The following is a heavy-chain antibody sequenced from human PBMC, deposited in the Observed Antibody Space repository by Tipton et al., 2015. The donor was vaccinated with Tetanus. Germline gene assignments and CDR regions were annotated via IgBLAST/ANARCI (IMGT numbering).Heavy chain of an antibody. J-gene: IGHJ3*01. D-gene: IGHD2-2*01. V-gene: IGHV4-31*03. CDR2: IYYSGST. Sequence: TLSLTCTVSGGSISSGGYYWSWIRQHPGKGLEWIGYIYYSGSTYYSPSLKSRAAISMDTSKNQISLKLSSVTAADTAVYYCARRSYCSSSRCFDAFDLWGQGTMVTVSS. CDR3: ARRSYCSSSRCFDAFDL. CDR1: GGSISSGGYY.